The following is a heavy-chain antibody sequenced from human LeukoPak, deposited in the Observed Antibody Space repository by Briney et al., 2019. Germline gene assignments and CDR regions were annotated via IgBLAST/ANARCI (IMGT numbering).Heavy chain of an antibody. Sequence: SETLSLTCTVSGGSITNYFWSWIRQPPGKGLEWIGYVYYIGNTNYNPSLKSRVTISVDTSKNHFSLDLSSVTAADTAVYYCARGPDNWSSLFDYWGQGTLVTVSS. V-gene: IGHV4-59*01. CDR2: VYYIGNT. CDR3: ARGPDNWSSLFDY. CDR1: GGSITNYF. D-gene: IGHD1-20*01. J-gene: IGHJ4*02.